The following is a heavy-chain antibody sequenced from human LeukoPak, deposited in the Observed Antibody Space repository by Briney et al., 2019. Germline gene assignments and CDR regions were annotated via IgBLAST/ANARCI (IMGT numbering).Heavy chain of an antibody. D-gene: IGHD3-22*01. J-gene: IGHJ4*02. CDR3: ARWGDSSGYYPGNYYDY. V-gene: IGHV1-18*01. CDR2: ISAYNGNT. CDR1: GYTFTSYG. Sequence: ASVKVSCKASGYTFTSYGISWVRQAPGQGLEWMGWISAYNGNTNYAQKLQGRVTMTTDTSTSTAYMELRSLRSDDTAVYYCARWGDSSGYYPGNYYDYWGQGTLVTVSS.